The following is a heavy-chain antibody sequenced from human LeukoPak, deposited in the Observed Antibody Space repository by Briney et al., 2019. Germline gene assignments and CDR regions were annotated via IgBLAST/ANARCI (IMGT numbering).Heavy chain of an antibody. D-gene: IGHD6-6*01. CDR3: ARDSDSSSS. V-gene: IGHV4-34*01. Sequence: SETLSLTCAVYGGSFSGYYWSWIRQPPGKGLEWIGEINHSGSTNYNPSLKSRVTISVDRSKNQFSLKLSSVTAADTAVYYCARDSDSSSSWGQGTLVTVSS. J-gene: IGHJ5*02. CDR2: INHSGST. CDR1: GGSFSGYY.